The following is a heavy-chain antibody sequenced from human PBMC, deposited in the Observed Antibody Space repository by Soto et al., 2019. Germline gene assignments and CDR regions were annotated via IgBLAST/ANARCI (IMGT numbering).Heavy chain of an antibody. CDR1: GFTFSSYS. J-gene: IGHJ4*02. D-gene: IGHD2-2*01. CDR2: ISTSGSTI. CDR3: AHGGVPAAVPRWGFDY. Sequence: GGSLRLSCAASGFTFSSYSMNWVRQAPGKGLEWVSDISTSGSTIYYADSVKGRFTISRDNSKNTLYLQMNSPRGEDTAVYYCAHGGVPAAVPRWGFDYWGQGTLVTVSS. V-gene: IGHV3-23*01.